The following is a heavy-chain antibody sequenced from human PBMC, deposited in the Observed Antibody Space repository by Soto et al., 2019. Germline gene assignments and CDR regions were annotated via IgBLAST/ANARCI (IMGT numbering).Heavy chain of an antibody. Sequence: PVGSLRLSCAASGFTFSSYSMHWVRQAPGKGLEWVAAMSYDGNSKYFADSVKGRFTISRDNSKNTLSLQMNSLGTEDSAAYYCARGRTVRDHDDFDCWGQGTLVTVSS. CDR2: MSYDGNSK. CDR1: GFTFSSYS. CDR3: ARGRTVRDHDDFDC. J-gene: IGHJ4*02. V-gene: IGHV3-30-3*01. D-gene: IGHD2-21*01.